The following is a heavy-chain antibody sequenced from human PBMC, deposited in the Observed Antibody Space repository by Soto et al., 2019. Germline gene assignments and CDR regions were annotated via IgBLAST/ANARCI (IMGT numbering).Heavy chain of an antibody. CDR1: GGSISSYY. CDR3: ARDGRAGYDAFDI. J-gene: IGHJ3*02. Sequence: QVQVQESGPGLVKPSETLSLTCTVSGGSISSYYWSWIRQPPGKGLEWIGYIYYSGSTNYNPSLKSRVTISVDTSKNQFSLKLSSVTAADTAVYYCARDGRAGYDAFDIWGQGTMVTVSS. CDR2: IYYSGST. D-gene: IGHD6-13*01. V-gene: IGHV4-59*01.